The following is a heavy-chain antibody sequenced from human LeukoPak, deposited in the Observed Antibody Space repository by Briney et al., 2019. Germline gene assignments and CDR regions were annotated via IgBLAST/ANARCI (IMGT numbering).Heavy chain of an antibody. J-gene: IGHJ3*02. CDR1: GGSISSYY. V-gene: IGHV4-59*01. D-gene: IGHD4-23*01. CDR2: IYYSGST. Sequence: SETLSLTCTVSGGSISSYYWSWIRQPPGKGLEWIGYIYYSGSTNYNPSLKSRVTISVDTSKNQFSLKLSSVTAADTAVYYCARAPYGGNSVDAFDIWGQGTMVTVSS. CDR3: ARAPYGGNSVDAFDI.